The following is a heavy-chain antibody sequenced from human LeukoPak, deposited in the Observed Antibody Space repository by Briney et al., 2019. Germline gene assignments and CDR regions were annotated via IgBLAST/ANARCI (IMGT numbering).Heavy chain of an antibody. J-gene: IGHJ4*02. CDR2: INPNSGGT. D-gene: IGHD3-3*01. Sequence: ASVKVSCKASGYTFTGYYMHWVRWAPGQGLEWMGWINPNSGGTNYAQKFQGRGTMSRVTSISTAYMELSRLGSDDTAVYYCARGIPPAIFGVVKYHLDYWGQGTLVTVSS. CDR1: GYTFTGYY. V-gene: IGHV1-2*02. CDR3: ARGIPPAIFGVVKYHLDY.